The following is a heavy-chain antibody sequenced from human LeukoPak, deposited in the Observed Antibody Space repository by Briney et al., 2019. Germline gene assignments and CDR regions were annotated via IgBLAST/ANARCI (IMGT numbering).Heavy chain of an antibody. CDR3: VKSIAVAGNVDY. V-gene: IGHV3-64D*09. CDR2: ISSNGGST. Sequence: PGGSLRLSCSASGLTLSSYAMQGVRQAPGKGLEYVSAISSNGGSTYYADSVKGRFTISRDNSKNALYLQMSGLRPEDTPLYYCVKSIAVAGNVDYWGQGTLVTVSS. D-gene: IGHD6-19*01. CDR1: GLTLSSYA. J-gene: IGHJ4*02.